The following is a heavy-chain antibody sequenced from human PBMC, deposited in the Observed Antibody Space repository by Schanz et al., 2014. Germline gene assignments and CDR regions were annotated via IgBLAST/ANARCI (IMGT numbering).Heavy chain of an antibody. V-gene: IGHV3-33*01. J-gene: IGHJ6*02. D-gene: IGHD3-9*01. CDR1: GFAFSVYG. CDR3: ARDSGPYYDKSMDV. Sequence: VQLVESGGGLVKPGGSLRLSCAASGFAFSVYGMHWFRQPAGKGLEWVAVIWSDGSGKYYADSVKGRFTISRDSPKNTLYLQMNSLRAEDTALYYCARDSGPYYDKSMDVWGQGTTVAVSS. CDR2: IWSDGSGK.